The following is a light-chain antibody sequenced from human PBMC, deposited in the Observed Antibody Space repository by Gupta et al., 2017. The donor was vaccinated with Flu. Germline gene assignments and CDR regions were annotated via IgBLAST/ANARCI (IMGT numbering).Light chain of an antibody. CDR3: CSYAGAYTWV. V-gene: IGLV2-11*01. CDR1: SSDVGGYNY. J-gene: IGLJ2*01. CDR2: DVS. Sequence: TSSDVGGYNYVSGRQQHPGKPPKLMIYDVSKRPSGVPDRFSGSKSGNTASLTISGLQAEDEADYYCCSYAGAYTWVFGGGTKVTVL.